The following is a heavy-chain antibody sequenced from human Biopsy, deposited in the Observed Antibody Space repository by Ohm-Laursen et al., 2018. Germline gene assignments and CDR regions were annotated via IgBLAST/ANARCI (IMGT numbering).Heavy chain of an antibody. V-gene: IGHV4-59*01. CDR3: AREAAIIDPRTRAFDY. CDR2: LYNTGGT. D-gene: IGHD6-25*01. CDR1: GGSISSYQ. J-gene: IGHJ4*02. Sequence: TLSLTCTVSGGSISSYQWTWIRQPPGKGLEWIGYLYNTGGTNYNPSLKSRVTISVDTSKNQFSLKLRSVTAADTAAYYCAREAAIIDPRTRAFDYWGQGTLVTVSS.